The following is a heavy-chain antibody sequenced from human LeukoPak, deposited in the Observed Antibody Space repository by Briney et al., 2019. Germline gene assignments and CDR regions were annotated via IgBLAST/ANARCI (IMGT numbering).Heavy chain of an antibody. J-gene: IGHJ3*02. Sequence: PGGSLRLSCAASRFTFSSYSMNWVRQAPGKGLEWVSSISTSSSYIYYADSVKGRFTISRDNAKKSVYLQVNSLRAEDTAVYYCARGNLGSWDAFDIWGQGTMVTVSS. CDR3: ARGNLGSWDAFDI. D-gene: IGHD2-15*01. CDR2: ISTSSSYI. CDR1: RFTFSSYS. V-gene: IGHV3-21*01.